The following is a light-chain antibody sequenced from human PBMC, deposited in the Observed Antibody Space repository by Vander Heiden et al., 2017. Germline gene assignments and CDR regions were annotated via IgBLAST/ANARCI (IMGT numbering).Light chain of an antibody. CDR2: AAS. Sequence: IQMTQSPSSLSASVGDRVSITCRASQTISTHLNWYQQKLGKAPRLLIHAASSLQSGVSSRFSGTGYGTDFTFTISSLQPEDFAIYYCQQSYSTPRTFGQGTKVDI. CDR1: QTISTH. J-gene: IGKJ1*01. CDR3: QQSYSTPRT. V-gene: IGKV1-39*01.